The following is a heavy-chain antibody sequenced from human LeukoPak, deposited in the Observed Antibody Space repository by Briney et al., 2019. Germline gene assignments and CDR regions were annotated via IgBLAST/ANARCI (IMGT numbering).Heavy chain of an antibody. CDR2: INAGNGNT. J-gene: IGHJ4*02. V-gene: IGHV1-3*01. CDR1: GYTFTNYA. D-gene: IGHD3-10*01. Sequence: ASVKVSCKASGYTFTNYAVHWVRQAPGQRLEWMGWINAGNGNTEYSQNFQDRVTITRDTSATTAYMELSSLRSEDTAVYYCARGSYFYGSGSFMGSDYWGQGTLVTVSS. CDR3: ARGSYFYGSGSFMGSDY.